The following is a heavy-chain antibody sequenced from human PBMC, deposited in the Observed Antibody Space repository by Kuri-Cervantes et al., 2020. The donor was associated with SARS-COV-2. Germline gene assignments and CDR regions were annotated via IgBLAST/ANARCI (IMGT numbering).Heavy chain of an antibody. CDR3: ARDLYGEAGGFDP. V-gene: IGHV3-23*01. D-gene: IGHD4/OR15-4a*01. J-gene: IGHJ5*02. CDR2: ISGSGGST. Sequence: GESLKISCAASGFTFSSYAMSWVRQAPGKGLEWVSAISGSGGSTCYADSVKGRFTISRDNSKNTLYLQMNSLRAEDTAVYYCARDLYGEAGGFDPWGQGTLVTVSS. CDR1: GFTFSSYA.